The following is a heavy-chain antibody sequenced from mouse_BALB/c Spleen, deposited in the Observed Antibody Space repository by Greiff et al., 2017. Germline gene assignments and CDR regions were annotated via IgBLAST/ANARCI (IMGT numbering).Heavy chain of an antibody. CDR2: IFPGTGTT. CDR3: ARSGLLRDFDY. J-gene: IGHJ2*01. Sequence: QVQLQQSGAELVKPGASVKLSCKTSGYTFTSYWIQWVKQRPGQGLGWIGEIFPGTGTTYYNEKFKGKATLTIDTSSSTAYMQLSSLTSEDSAVYFCARSGLLRDFDYWGQGTTLTVSS. D-gene: IGHD1-1*01. V-gene: IGHV1S132*01. CDR1: GYTFTSYW.